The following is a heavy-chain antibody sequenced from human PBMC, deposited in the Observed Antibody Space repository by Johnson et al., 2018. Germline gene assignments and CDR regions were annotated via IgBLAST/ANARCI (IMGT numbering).Heavy chain of an antibody. CDR3: ARVAYRDEGFDY. Sequence: VQLVESGGGLVQPGGSLRLSCVGSGFSFAYWITWVRQAPGKGLDWVANINPDGTTRHYVDSVRGRFTISRDNAANSLYLQMNSLRAEDTAVYYCARVAYRDEGFDYWGQGTLVTVSS. J-gene: IGHJ4*02. V-gene: IGHV3-7*01. CDR2: INPDGTTR. CDR1: GFSFAYW. D-gene: IGHD1-14*01.